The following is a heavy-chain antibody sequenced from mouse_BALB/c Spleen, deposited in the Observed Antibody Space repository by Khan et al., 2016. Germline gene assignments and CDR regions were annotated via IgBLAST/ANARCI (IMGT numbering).Heavy chain of an antibody. CDR1: GYTFTDYS. CDR3: ARSKGWLLRGY. CDR2: INTETGEP. J-gene: IGHJ2*01. D-gene: IGHD2-3*01. Sequence: QIQLVQSGPELKKPGETVKISCKASGYTFTDYSMHWVKQAPGKGLKWVGWINTETGEPTYADDFKGRFAFSLETSASTAYLQINNLKNEDTATYCCARSKGWLLRGYWGQGTTLTVSS. V-gene: IGHV9-2-1*01.